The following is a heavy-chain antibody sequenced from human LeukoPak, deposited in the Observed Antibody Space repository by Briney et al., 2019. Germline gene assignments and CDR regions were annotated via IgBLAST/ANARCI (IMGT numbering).Heavy chain of an antibody. CDR2: INPNSGGT. V-gene: IGHV1-2*02. Sequence: ASVKVSCKASGYTFTGYYMHCVRQAPGQGLEWMGWINPNSGGTNYAQKFQGRVTMTRDTSISTAYMELSRLRSDDTAVYYCARVRVTMVRRVIGEFDYWGQGTLVTVSS. J-gene: IGHJ4*02. CDR3: ARVRVTMVRRVIGEFDY. CDR1: GYTFTGYY. D-gene: IGHD3-10*01.